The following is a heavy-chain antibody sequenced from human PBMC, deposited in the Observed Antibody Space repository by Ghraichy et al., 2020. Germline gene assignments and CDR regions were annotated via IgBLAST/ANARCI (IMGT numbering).Heavy chain of an antibody. V-gene: IGHV3-48*02. CDR3: ARESNWGSAY. CDR1: GFSLSDFG. D-gene: IGHD7-27*01. Sequence: GEPLNISCAASGFSLSDFGMNWVRQTPGKGLEWLLYISGSSSTIYYADSVKGRFTISRDNAKNSLYLQMNSLRDEDTAVYYCARESNWGSAYWGQGTLVTVSS. CDR2: ISGSSSTI. J-gene: IGHJ4*02.